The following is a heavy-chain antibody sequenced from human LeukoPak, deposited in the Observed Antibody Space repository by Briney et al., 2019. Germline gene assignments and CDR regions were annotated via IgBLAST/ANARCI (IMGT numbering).Heavy chain of an antibody. CDR1: GGSFSVYY. V-gene: IGHV4-34*01. J-gene: IGHJ4*02. CDR2: INHSGST. D-gene: IGHD4-17*01. CDR3: ARTPQTVTTNPYFDY. Sequence: SETLSLTCAVYGGSFSVYYWSWIRQPPGKGLELIGEINHSGSTNYNPSLKSRVTISVDTSKNQFSLKLSSVTAADTAVYYCARTPQTVTTNPYFDYWGQGTLVTVSS.